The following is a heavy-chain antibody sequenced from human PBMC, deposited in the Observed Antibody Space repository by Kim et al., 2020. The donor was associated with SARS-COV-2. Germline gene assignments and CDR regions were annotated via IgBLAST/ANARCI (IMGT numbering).Heavy chain of an antibody. V-gene: IGHV3-23*01. J-gene: IGHJ6*03. CDR2: ISGSGATT. CDR3: AKKKGSLVRNYCMDI. CDR1: GLTFRNFA. Sequence: GGSLRLSCAASGLTFRNFAMGWVRQAPGKGLEWVSAISGSGATTYYAESVKGRFTISRDNSKNTLYLQMNSLRAEDTAIYYCAKKKGSLVRNYCMDIWGKGTTVSVSS. D-gene: IGHD3-10*01.